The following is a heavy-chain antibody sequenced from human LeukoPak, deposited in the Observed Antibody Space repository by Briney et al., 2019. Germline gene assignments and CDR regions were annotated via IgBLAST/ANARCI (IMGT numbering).Heavy chain of an antibody. J-gene: IGHJ4*02. CDR3: ARRPPESSSSDS. Sequence: ASVRVSCKASGYTFSKYDINWVRQATGQGLVWMGWMSPNNGKTGYAQNFQGRVTMTRDTSISTAYMELRRLRIEDTAVYYCARRPPESSSSDSWGQGTLVTVSS. D-gene: IGHD6-13*01. CDR2: MSPNNGKT. CDR1: GYTFSKYD. V-gene: IGHV1-8*01.